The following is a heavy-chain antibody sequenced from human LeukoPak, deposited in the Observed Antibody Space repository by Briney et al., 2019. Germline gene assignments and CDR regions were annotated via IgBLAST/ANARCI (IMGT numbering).Heavy chain of an antibody. V-gene: IGHV4-59*11. CDR3: ARERWEGGSYVMGFDY. CDR2: LYYSGST. J-gene: IGHJ4*02. Sequence: PSETLSLTCSVSGGSIRSHYWNWIRQPPGKGLEWLGHLYYSGSTYYNPSLKSRITISVDTSKNQFSLRLSSVNAADTAVYYCARERWEGGSYVMGFDYWGQGALVTVSS. D-gene: IGHD1-26*01. CDR1: GGSIRSHY.